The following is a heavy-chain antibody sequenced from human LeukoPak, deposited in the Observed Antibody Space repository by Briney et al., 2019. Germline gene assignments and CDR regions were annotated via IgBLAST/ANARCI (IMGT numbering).Heavy chain of an antibody. CDR2: IIPIFGTA. D-gene: IGHD6-19*01. CDR3: ARAESSGWYTFDY. CDR1: GGSFSSYA. V-gene: IGHV1-69*13. Sequence: EASVKVSCKASGGSFSSYAISWVRQAPGQGLEWMGGIIPIFGTANYAQKFQGRVTITADESTSTAYMELSSLRSEDTAVYYCARAESSGWYTFDYWGQGTLVTVSS. J-gene: IGHJ4*02.